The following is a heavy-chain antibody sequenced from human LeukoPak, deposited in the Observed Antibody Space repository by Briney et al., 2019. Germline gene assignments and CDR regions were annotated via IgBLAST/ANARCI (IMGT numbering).Heavy chain of an antibody. V-gene: IGHV4-59*05. Sequence: GSLRLSCAASGFTVSSNYMSWVRQPPGKGLEWIGSIYYSGSTYYNPSLKSRVTISVDTSKNQFSLKLSSVTAADTPVYYCAKTTRGGGGDYWGQGTLVTVSS. CDR1: GFTVSSNY. J-gene: IGHJ4*02. CDR2: IYYSGST. D-gene: IGHD1/OR15-1a*01. CDR3: AKTTRGGGGDY.